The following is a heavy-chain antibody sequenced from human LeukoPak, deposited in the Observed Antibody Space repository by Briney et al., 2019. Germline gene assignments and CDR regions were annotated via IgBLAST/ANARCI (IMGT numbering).Heavy chain of an antibody. CDR3: AKDKYSPFDY. D-gene: IGHD5-18*01. J-gene: IGHJ4*02. CDR2: IRYDGSNK. CDR1: GFTFSSYG. V-gene: IGHV3-30*02. Sequence: GGSLRLSCAASGFTFSSYGMHWVRQAPGKGLEWVAFIRYDGSNKYYADSVKGRFTISRDSSKNTLYLQMNSLRAEDTAVYYCAKDKYSPFDYWGQGTLVTVSS.